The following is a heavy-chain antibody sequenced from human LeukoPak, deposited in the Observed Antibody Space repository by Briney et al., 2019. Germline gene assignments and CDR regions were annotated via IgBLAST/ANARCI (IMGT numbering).Heavy chain of an antibody. CDR2: ISGSGGST. CDR1: GFTFSSYA. D-gene: IGHD2-2*01. J-gene: IGHJ5*02. CDR3: AKDPTLYCSSTSCSP. Sequence: GSLRLSCAASGFTFSSYAMSWVRQAPGKGLEWVSAISGSGGSTYYADSVKGRFTISRDNSKNTLYLQMNSLRAEDTAVYYCAKDPTLYCSSTSCSPWGQGTLVTVSS. V-gene: IGHV3-23*01.